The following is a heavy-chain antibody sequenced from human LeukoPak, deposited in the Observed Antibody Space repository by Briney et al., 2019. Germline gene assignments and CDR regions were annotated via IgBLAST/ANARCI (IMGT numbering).Heavy chain of an antibody. Sequence: PSETLSLTCTVSGGSISSYYWSWIRQPPGKGLEWIGYIYYNGTTNYNPSLKSRVTISVDTSKNQFSLKLSSVTAADTAVYYCARGGLLYSYGPFDYWGQGTLVTVSS. V-gene: IGHV4-59*01. CDR2: IYYNGTT. CDR1: GGSISSYY. J-gene: IGHJ4*02. D-gene: IGHD5-18*01. CDR3: ARGGLLYSYGPFDY.